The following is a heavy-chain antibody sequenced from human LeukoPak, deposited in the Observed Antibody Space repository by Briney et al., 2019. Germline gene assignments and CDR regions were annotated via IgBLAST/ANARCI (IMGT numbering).Heavy chain of an antibody. V-gene: IGHV4-31*03. J-gene: IGHJ4*02. CDR2: IYYSGST. D-gene: IGHD1-1*01. CDR3: ARKNWKYFDY. CDR1: GGSISSGGYY. Sequence: PSETLSLTCTVSGGSISSGGYYWSWIRQHPGKGLEWIGYIYYSGSTYYNPSLKSRVTISVDTSKNQFSLKLSSVTAADTAVYYCARKNWKYFDYWGQGTLVTVSS.